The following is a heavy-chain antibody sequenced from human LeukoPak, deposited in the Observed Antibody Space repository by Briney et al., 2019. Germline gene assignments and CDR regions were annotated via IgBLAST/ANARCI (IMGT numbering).Heavy chain of an antibody. V-gene: IGHV3-74*01. CDR3: TTGTLTSDY. CDR2: INGDGSST. CDR1: GFTFSSYW. Sequence: GGSLRLSCAASGFTFSSYWMHWVRQAPGKGLVWVARINGDGSSTRYADSVKGRFTISRDNAKNTLYLQMNSLKTEDTGIYYCTTGTLTSDYWGQGTLVTVSS. J-gene: IGHJ4*02. D-gene: IGHD4-17*01.